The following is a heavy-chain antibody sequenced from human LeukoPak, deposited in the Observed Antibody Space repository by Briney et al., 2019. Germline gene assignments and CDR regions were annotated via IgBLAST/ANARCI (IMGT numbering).Heavy chain of an antibody. V-gene: IGHV1-8*03. J-gene: IGHJ5*02. Sequence: ASVKVSCEASGYTFTSYDINWVRQATGQGLEWMGWMNPNSGNTGYAQKFQGRVTITRNTSISTAYMELSSLRSEDTAVYYCARGQEYYYDISGPNWFDPWGQGTLVTVSS. CDR3: ARGQEYYYDISGPNWFDP. CDR2: MNPNSGNT. D-gene: IGHD3-22*01. CDR1: GYTFTSYD.